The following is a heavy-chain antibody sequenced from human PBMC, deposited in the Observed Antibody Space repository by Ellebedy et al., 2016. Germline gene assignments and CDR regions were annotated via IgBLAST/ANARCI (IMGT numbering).Heavy chain of an antibody. J-gene: IGHJ4*02. CDR1: GLTLSSFF. Sequence: GESLKISXAPSGLTLSSFFMGWVSQAPGKVLEWVSTMRGDGAKTHLADSVKGRFTISRDNFRKTLYLQMKSLRPEDTAVYYCYYGHYSGSWGQGTLDTVSS. D-gene: IGHD4-17*01. CDR3: YYGHYSGS. V-gene: IGHV3-23*01. CDR2: MRGDGAKT.